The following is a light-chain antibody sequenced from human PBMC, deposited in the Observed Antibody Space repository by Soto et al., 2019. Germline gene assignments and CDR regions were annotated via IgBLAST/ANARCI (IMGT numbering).Light chain of an antibody. CDR3: SSYAGSNNFV. V-gene: IGLV2-8*01. CDR2: EVT. CDR1: SSDVGYYDY. J-gene: IGLJ1*01. Sequence: QSVLTQPPSASGFPGQSVTISCTGTSSDVGYYDYVSWYQQHPGKAPKLVIYEVTKRPSGVPDRVSASKSGNTASLTVSGLRAEDEADYYCSSYAGSNNFVFVSGTKLTVL.